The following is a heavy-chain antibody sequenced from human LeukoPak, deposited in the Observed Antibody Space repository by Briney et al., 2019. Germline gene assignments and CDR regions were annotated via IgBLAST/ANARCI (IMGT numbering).Heavy chain of an antibody. CDR2: IYPGDSDT. D-gene: IGHD3-22*01. CDR3: ARLPVGSSSGAFDI. J-gene: IGHJ3*02. V-gene: IGHV5-51*01. CDR1: GSIFTSYW. Sequence: GAALEISCEGSGSIFTSYWIGWGRPLPGKGLEWMGIIYPGDSDTRYSPSFQGQVTISADKSISTAYLQWSSLKASDTAMYYCARLPVGSSSGAFDIWGQGTMVTVSS.